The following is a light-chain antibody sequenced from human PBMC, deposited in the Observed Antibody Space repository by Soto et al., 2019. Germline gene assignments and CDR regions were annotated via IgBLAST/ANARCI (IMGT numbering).Light chain of an antibody. CDR1: QSINTW. V-gene: IGKV1-5*03. J-gene: IGKJ1*01. CDR2: EGS. CDR3: QQYKTYSRT. Sequence: DIQMTQSPSTLSASVGDRVTITCRASQSINTWLAWYQQKPGEAPKLLIYEGSTLERGVQSRFSGSGSGTEFTLSISSLQPGDFATFYCQQYKTYSRTFGQGTKLEVK.